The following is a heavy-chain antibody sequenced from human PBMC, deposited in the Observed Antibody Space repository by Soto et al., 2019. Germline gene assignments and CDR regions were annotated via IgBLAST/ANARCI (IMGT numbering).Heavy chain of an antibody. CDR3: ARVGPICSSTSCYLYYFDY. CDR2: ISAYNGNT. V-gene: IGHV1-18*01. CDR1: GYTFTSYG. J-gene: IGHJ4*02. Sequence: ASVTVSCKASGYTFTSYGISWVRQAHGQGLEWMGWISAYNGNTNYAQKLQGRVTMTTDTSTSTAYMELRSLRSDDTAVYYCARVGPICSSTSCYLYYFDYWGQGTLVTVS. D-gene: IGHD2-2*01.